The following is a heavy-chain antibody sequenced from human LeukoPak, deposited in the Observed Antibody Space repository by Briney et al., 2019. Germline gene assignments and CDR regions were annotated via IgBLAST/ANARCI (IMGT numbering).Heavy chain of an antibody. CDR1: GGSTSSYY. CDR2: IYTSGST. J-gene: IGHJ5*02. CDR3: ARDLIDYGDYDRPSNWFDP. D-gene: IGHD4-17*01. Sequence: SETLSITCTVSGGSTSSYYWSWIRQPAGKGLEWIGRIYTSGSTNYNPSLKSRVTMSVDTSKNQFPLKLSSVTAADTAVYYCARDLIDYGDYDRPSNWFDPWGQGTLVTVSS. V-gene: IGHV4-4*07.